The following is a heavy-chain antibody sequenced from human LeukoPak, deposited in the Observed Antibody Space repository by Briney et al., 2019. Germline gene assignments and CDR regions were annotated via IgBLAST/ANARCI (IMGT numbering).Heavy chain of an antibody. Sequence: PGGSLRLSCAASGFTVSNNYMSWVRQAPGKGLEWVSVIFSGGSTYDADSVKGRFTISRDNSKNTLYLQMNSLRAEDTAVYYCAKDIDLSGYYYYMDVWGKGTTVTVSS. CDR3: AKDIDLSGYYYYMDV. CDR1: GFTVSNNY. D-gene: IGHD3-16*02. J-gene: IGHJ6*03. V-gene: IGHV3-53*01. CDR2: IFSGGST.